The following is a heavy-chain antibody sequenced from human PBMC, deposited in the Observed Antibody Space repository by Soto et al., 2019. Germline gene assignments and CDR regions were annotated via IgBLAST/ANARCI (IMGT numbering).Heavy chain of an antibody. CDR2: INAGNGNT. CDR1: GYTLTSYA. Sequence: GASVKVSCKASGYTLTSYAMHWVRQAPGQRLEWMGWINAGNGNTKYSQKFQGRVTITRDTSASTAYMELSSLRSEDTAVYYCASPLIRTDAFDIWGQGKMVTVSS. D-gene: IGHD2-8*01. V-gene: IGHV1-3*01. CDR3: ASPLIRTDAFDI. J-gene: IGHJ3*02.